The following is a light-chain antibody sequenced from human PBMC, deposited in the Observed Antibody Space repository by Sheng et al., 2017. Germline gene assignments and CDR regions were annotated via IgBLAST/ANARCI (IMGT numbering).Light chain of an antibody. CDR3: QQYYTTPLT. J-gene: IGKJ4*01. V-gene: IGKV4-1*01. CDR2: WAS. CDR1: QSVLYSSNKKNH. Sequence: DIVMTQSPDSLAVSLGERATINCKSSQSVLYSSNKKNHLAWYQQKPGQPPKLLIYWASTRESGVPDRVSGSGSGTHFTLTISSLQAEDVAIYYCQQYYTTPLTFGGGTKVEIK.